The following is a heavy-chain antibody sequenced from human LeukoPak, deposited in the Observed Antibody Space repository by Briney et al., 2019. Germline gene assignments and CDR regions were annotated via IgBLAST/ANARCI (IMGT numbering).Heavy chain of an antibody. V-gene: IGHV3-23*01. CDR3: AKAVYNWNYVWFDP. D-gene: IGHD1-7*01. CDR2: ISGSGGST. CDR1: GFTFSSYA. Sequence: GGSLRLSCAAPGFTFSSYAMSWVRQAPGKGLEWVSAISGSGGSTYYADSVKGRFTISRDNSKNTLYLQMNSLRAEDTAVYYCAKAVYNWNYVWFDPWGQGTLVTVSS. J-gene: IGHJ5*02.